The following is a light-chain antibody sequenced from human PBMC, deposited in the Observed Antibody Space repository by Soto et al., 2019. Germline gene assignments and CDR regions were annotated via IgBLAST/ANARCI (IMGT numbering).Light chain of an antibody. CDR1: QSVSSN. J-gene: IGKJ1*01. CDR3: LQYNNWPPETWT. CDR2: GAS. Sequence: EIVMTQSPATLSVSPGERATLSCRASQSVSSNLAWYLHRPGQAPRLLINGASTRATGIPGRFSGSGSGTEFTLTISSLQSEDIAVYFCLQYNNWPPETWTFGPGTKVEIK. V-gene: IGKV3-15*01.